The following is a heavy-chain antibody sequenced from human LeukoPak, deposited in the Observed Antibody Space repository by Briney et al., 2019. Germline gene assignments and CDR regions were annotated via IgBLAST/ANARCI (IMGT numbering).Heavy chain of an antibody. J-gene: IGHJ4*02. Sequence: SETLSLTCTVSGGSIDSYYWSWIRQPPGKGLEWIGYIYYTGSTEYHPSLKSRVTTSLDTSKNQFSLKLTSVTAADTAVYYCARVYQSAEYYFDYWGQGNLVSVSS. V-gene: IGHV4-59*01. CDR1: GGSIDSYY. D-gene: IGHD2-2*01. CDR3: ARVYQSAEYYFDY. CDR2: IYYTGST.